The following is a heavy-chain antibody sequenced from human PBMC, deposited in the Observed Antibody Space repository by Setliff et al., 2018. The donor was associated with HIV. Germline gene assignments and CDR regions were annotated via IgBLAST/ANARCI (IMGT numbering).Heavy chain of an antibody. CDR3: ASHFGYCSGTSCEGY. J-gene: IGHJ4*02. CDR1: GFTFSSYS. Sequence: GGSLRLSCAASGFTFSSYSMNWVRQAPGKGLEWVSSISSSSSYIYYADSVKGRFTISRDNAKNSLYLQMNSLRAEDTAVYYCASHFGYCSGTSCEGYWGQGALVTVSS. D-gene: IGHD2-2*01. CDR2: ISSSSSYI. V-gene: IGHV3-21*04.